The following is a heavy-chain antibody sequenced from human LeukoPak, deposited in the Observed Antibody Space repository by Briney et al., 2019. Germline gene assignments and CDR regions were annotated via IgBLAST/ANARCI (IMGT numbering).Heavy chain of an antibody. CDR1: GFTFSDYA. CDR2: MSGTSGST. J-gene: IGHJ5*02. Sequence: GGSLSLSCAASGFTFSDYAMSWVRQARGRGPEWVASMSGTSGSTYYADSVKGRFAISRDNSKNTLYLQMNSLRAEDTALYYCAKDPQGSIVLCWFDPWGQGTLVTVSS. D-gene: IGHD1-26*01. V-gene: IGHV3-23*01. CDR3: AKDPQGSIVLCWFDP.